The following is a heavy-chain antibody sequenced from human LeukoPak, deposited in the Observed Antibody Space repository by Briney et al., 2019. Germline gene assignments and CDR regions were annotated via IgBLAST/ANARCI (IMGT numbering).Heavy chain of an antibody. J-gene: IGHJ4*02. V-gene: IGHV3-74*01. Sequence: GGSPRLSCAASGFTFSGYGWNWVRQALGKGRGGFSLISRDGSRTTYADSVKGRFTISRDNAKNALHLEMNSLRAEDTAVYYCARVSVCGSSGSDCYSLFDYWGQGTLVTVSS. D-gene: IGHD2-21*02. CDR2: ISRDGSRT. CDR1: GFTFSGYG. CDR3: ARVSVCGSSGSDCYSLFDY.